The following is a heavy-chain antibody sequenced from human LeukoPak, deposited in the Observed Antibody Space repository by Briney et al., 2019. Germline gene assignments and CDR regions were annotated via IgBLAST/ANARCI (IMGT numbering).Heavy chain of an antibody. D-gene: IGHD3-22*01. V-gene: IGHV1-24*01. CDR2: FDPEDGET. CDR3: ATDTPYYYDSSGYYQT. CDR1: GYTLTELS. Sequence: ASVKVSCKVSGYTLTELSMHWARQAPGKGLEWMGGFDPEDGETIYAQKFQGRVTMTEDTSTDTAYMELSSLRSEDTAVYYCATDTPYYYDSSGYYQTWGQGTLVTVSS. J-gene: IGHJ4*02.